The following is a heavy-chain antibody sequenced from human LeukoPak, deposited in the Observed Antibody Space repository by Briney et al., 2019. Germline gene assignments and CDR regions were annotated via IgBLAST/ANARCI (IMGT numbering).Heavy chain of an antibody. D-gene: IGHD1-26*01. J-gene: IGHJ5*02. CDR2: IGIVGDT. V-gene: IGHV3-13*01. CDR3: ARSGTSSDTFDL. CDR1: GLSVSQKD. Sequence: GGSLRLSCAASGLSVSQKDMHWIRQATGRGLEWVSGIGIVGDTYYSAYVKGRFTISRESDKNSLYLQMNSLTAGDTAVYFCARSGTSSDTFDLWGQGTLVTVSS.